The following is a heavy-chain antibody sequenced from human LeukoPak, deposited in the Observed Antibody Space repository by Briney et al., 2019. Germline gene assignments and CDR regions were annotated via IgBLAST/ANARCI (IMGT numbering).Heavy chain of an antibody. CDR1: GGSFSGYY. V-gene: IGHV4-34*01. CDR2: INHSGST. J-gene: IGHJ6*03. D-gene: IGHD3-10*01. Sequence: KPSETLSLMCAVYGGSFSGYYWSWIRQPPGKGLEWIGEINHSGSTNYNPSLKSRVTISVDMSKNQFSLKLSSVTAADTAVYYCAKTQTRVVWGKGTTVTVSS. CDR3: AKTQTRVV.